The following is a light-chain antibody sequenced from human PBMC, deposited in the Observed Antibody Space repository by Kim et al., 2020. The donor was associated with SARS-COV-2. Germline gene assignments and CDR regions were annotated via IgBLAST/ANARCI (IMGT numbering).Light chain of an antibody. CDR1: SLKSFF. CDR2: GKN. V-gene: IGLV3-19*01. J-gene: IGLJ2*01. Sequence: AWGQTVRITCQGNSLKSFFATWYQQKSGQAPIVVIYGKNNRPSGIPDRFSGSSSGNTASLTITGTQAGDEADYYCNSRDSNDNVVFGGGTQLTVL. CDR3: NSRDSNDNVV.